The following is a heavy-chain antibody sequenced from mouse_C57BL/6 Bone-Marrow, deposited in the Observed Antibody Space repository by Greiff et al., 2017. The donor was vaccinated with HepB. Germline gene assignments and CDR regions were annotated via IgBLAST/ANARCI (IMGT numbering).Heavy chain of an antibody. CDR3: ARSGTVVPYWYFDV. D-gene: IGHD1-1*01. Sequence: QVQLQQSGAELARPGASVKLSCKASGYTFTSYGISWVKQSTGQGLEWIGEIYPRSGNTYYNEKFKGKATLTADKSSSTAYMELRSLTSEDSAVYFCARSGTVVPYWYFDVWGTGTTVTVSS. V-gene: IGHV1-81*01. CDR2: IYPRSGNT. CDR1: GYTFTSYG. J-gene: IGHJ1*03.